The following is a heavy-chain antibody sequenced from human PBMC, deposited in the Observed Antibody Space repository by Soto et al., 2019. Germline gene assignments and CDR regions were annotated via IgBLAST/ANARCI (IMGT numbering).Heavy chain of an antibody. D-gene: IGHD3-3*01. CDR2: ISAYNGNT. J-gene: IGHJ6*04. CDR3: ARGLGYYDFWSGPEGRYYGMDV. V-gene: IGHV1-18*01. Sequence: ASVKVSGKASGYTVTSYGISWVRQAPGQGLEWMGWISAYNGNTNYAQKLQGRVTMTTDTSTSTAYMELRSLRSDDTAVYYCARGLGYYDFWSGPEGRYYGMDVWGKGTTVTVSS. CDR1: GYTVTSYG.